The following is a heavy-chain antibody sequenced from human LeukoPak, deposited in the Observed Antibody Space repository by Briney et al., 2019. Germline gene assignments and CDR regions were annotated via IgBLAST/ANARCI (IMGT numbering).Heavy chain of an antibody. Sequence: GGSLRLSCAASGFTFSVAAMTWVRQAPGKGLEWVSLIGASGESTYYADSVKGRFTISRDNAKNSLYLQMNSLRDEDTAVYYCARPVYSSSWYYFDYWGQGTLVTVSS. CDR3: ARPVYSSSWYYFDY. V-gene: IGHV3-23*01. D-gene: IGHD6-13*01. J-gene: IGHJ4*02. CDR1: GFTFSVAA. CDR2: IGASGEST.